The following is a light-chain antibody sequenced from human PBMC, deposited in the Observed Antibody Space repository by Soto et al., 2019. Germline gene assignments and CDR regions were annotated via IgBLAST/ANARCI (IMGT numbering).Light chain of an antibody. CDR1: RSISDW. CDR2: DAS. V-gene: IGKV1-5*01. Sequence: DIQITPSPSSLSPSVGDRVTITCRASRSISDWLAWYQQKPGKAPELLIFDASNLKSGVSSRFSGSGSGTEFTLTISSLQTDDFATYYCQQYNSYSKTFGQATKGDIK. J-gene: IGKJ1*01. CDR3: QQYNSYSKT.